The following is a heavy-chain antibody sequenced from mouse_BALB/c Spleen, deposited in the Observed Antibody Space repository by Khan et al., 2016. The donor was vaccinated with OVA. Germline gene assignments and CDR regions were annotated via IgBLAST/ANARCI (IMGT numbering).Heavy chain of an antibody. V-gene: IGHV3-2*02. CDR3: ASSGKYFDY. D-gene: IGHD2-1*01. Sequence: EVQLVESGPGLVNPSQSLSLTCTVTGYSITSGYAWNWIRQFPGNKLEWMGYISSSGRTSYNPSLKSRISLTRDTSKNPFFLQLNSVTTEDTATDYCASSGKYFDYWGQGTTLTVSA. J-gene: IGHJ2*01. CDR2: ISSSGRT. CDR1: GYSITSGYA.